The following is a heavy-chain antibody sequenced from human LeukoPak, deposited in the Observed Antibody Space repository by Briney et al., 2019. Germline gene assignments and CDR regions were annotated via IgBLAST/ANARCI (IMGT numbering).Heavy chain of an antibody. CDR2: IHYTGST. J-gene: IGHJ1*01. CDR1: GDSISSYY. Sequence: SETLSLTCTVSGDSISSYYWSWIRQSPEKGLEWVGYIHYTGSTYYNPSLRSRVTISVDTSKNQFSLRLISVTAADTAMYYCARSRGNLYFQHWGQGTLVTVSS. D-gene: IGHD6-25*01. V-gene: IGHV4-59*01. CDR3: ARSRGNLYFQH.